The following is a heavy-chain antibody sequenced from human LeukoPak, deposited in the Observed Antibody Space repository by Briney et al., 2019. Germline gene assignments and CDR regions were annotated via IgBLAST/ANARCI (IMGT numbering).Heavy chain of an antibody. CDR3: ARDRGDNWFDP. V-gene: IGHV3-11*06. D-gene: IGHD3-16*01. Sequence: GGSLRLSCAASGFTFSDYYMSWIRQAPGKGLEWVSYISSSSSYTNYADSVKGQFTISRDNAKNSLYLQMNSLRAEDTAVYYCARDRGDNWFDPWGQGTLVTVSS. CDR2: ISSSSSYT. CDR1: GFTFSDYY. J-gene: IGHJ5*02.